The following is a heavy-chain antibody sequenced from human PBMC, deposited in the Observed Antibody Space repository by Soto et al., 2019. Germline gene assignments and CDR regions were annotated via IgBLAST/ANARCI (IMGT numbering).Heavy chain of an antibody. CDR1: GFTFSSYA. CDR2: ISGSGGST. CDR3: AKDPPPSGDYLLSPDDFDI. V-gene: IGHV3-23*01. D-gene: IGHD4-17*01. Sequence: EVQLLESGGGLVQPGGSLRLSCAASGFTFSSYAMSWVRQAPGKGLEWVSAISGSGGSTYYADSGKGRFTISRDNSKNTLYLQMNSLRAEDTAVYYCAKDPPPSGDYLLSPDDFDIWGQGTMVTVSS. J-gene: IGHJ3*02.